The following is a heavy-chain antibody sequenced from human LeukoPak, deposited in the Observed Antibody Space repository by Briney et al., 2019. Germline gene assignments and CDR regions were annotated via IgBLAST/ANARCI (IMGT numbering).Heavy chain of an antibody. D-gene: IGHD3-10*01. V-gene: IGHV1-18*01. Sequence: ASVKVSCKASGGTFSSYAISWVRQAPGQGLEWMGWISTYYGNTNYAQKLRDRVTMTTDTSTSTAYMELTSLRSDDTAVYYCARVYSTNYYGSGDRPFLFDYWGQGTVVTVSS. CDR2: ISTYYGNT. CDR3: ARVYSTNYYGSGDRPFLFDY. J-gene: IGHJ4*02. CDR1: GGTFSSYA.